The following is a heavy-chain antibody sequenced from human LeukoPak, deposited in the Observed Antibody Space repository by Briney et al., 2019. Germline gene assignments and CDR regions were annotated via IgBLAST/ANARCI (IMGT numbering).Heavy chain of an antibody. CDR2: IYYSGST. Sequence: SETLSLTCTVSGGSISSYYWSWIRQPPGKGLEWIGYIYYSGSTNYNPSLKSRVTISVDTSKNQFSLKLSSVTAADTAVYYCARHVDGYGDYVIRYYFDYWGQGTLVTVSS. D-gene: IGHD4-17*01. J-gene: IGHJ4*02. CDR3: ARHVDGYGDYVIRYYFDY. CDR1: GGSISSYY. V-gene: IGHV4-59*08.